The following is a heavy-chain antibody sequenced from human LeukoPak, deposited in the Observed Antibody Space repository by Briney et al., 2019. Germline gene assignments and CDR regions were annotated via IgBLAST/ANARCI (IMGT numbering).Heavy chain of an antibody. CDR1: GFTFSSFD. J-gene: IGHJ5*01. CDR3: ARATWFGELDS. Sequence: GGSLRLSCAASGFTFSSFDMHWVRQSTGKGLEWVSGIGTGGDTYYPDSVKGRFTISREDDKNSVSLQVNSLRAGDTDVFYCARATWFGELDSWGQGTLVTVSS. V-gene: IGHV3-13*04. D-gene: IGHD3-10*01. CDR2: IGTGGDT.